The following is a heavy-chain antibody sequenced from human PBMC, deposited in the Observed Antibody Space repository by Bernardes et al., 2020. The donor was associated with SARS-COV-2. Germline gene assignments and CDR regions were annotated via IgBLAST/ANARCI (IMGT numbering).Heavy chain of an antibody. V-gene: IGHV3-21*06. CDR2: ISGGGDSP. Sequence: GPLWCSCAASGFTFRSSSFKWVRQAPGPGPAWVSSISGGGDSPTYADSMKGRFTISRDNAKNLLYLQMNSLRVEDTAVYYCAREIDIPVGGKFRPPDYWGLGTRVTVA. CDR1: GFTFRSSS. J-gene: IGHJ4*01. D-gene: IGHD2-15*01. CDR3: AREIDIPVGGKFRPPDY.